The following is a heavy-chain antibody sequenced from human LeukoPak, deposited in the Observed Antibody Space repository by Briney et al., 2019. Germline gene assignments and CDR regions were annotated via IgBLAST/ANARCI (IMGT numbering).Heavy chain of an antibody. V-gene: IGHV4-34*01. Sequence: SETLSLTCAVYGGYFSGYYWSWIRQPPGKGLEWIGEINHSGSTNYNPSLKSRVTISVDTSKNQFSLKLSSVTAADTAVYYCARGLPATGYCSGGSCYGLYFDYWGQGTLVTVSS. J-gene: IGHJ4*02. CDR1: GGYFSGYY. CDR3: ARGLPATGYCSGGSCYGLYFDY. CDR2: INHSGST. D-gene: IGHD2-15*01.